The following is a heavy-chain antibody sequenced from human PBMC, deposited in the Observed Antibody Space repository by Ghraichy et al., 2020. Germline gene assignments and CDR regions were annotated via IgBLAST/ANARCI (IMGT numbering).Heavy chain of an antibody. CDR3: ASPINNYANYLQYHGMDV. V-gene: IGHV3-7*03. Sequence: GGSLRLSCAVSGFTFSSYWTSWVRQAPGKGLEWVANIKQDGNEKYYVDSVKGRFTISRDNAKNSLYLQMNNLRAEDTAVYYCASPINNYANYLQYHGMDVWGQGTTVTVS. CDR1: GFTFSSYW. CDR2: IKQDGNEK. J-gene: IGHJ6*02. D-gene: IGHD2-2*01.